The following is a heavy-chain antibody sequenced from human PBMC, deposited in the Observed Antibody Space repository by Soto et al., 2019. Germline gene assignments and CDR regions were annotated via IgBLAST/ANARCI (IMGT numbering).Heavy chain of an antibody. CDR1: GFTFILYS. D-gene: IGHD3-22*01. CDR2: ITSSSSYI. J-gene: IGHJ4*02. V-gene: IGHV3-21*01. Sequence: GSLSLSCAASGFTFILYSMLWVRQAPGKGLEWVASITSSSSYIYYEDSLKGRFTISRDNAKNSLFLQLDSLRAEDTAVYFCVRARSTDSRPDYWGQGTLVTVSS. CDR3: VRARSTDSRPDY.